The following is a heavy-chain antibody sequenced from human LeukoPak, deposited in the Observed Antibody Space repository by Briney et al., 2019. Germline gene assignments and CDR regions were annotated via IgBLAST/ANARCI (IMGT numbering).Heavy chain of an antibody. CDR2: IYYSGST. Sequence: SETLSLTCTVSGGSISSGGYYWSWIRQHPGKGLEWIGYIYYSGSTYYNPSLKSRVTISVDTSKNQFSLKLSSVTAADTAVYYCARRDYYDSSGEFDYWGQGTLVTVSS. CDR1: GGSISSGGYY. V-gene: IGHV4-31*03. D-gene: IGHD3-22*01. CDR3: ARRDYYDSSGEFDY. J-gene: IGHJ4*02.